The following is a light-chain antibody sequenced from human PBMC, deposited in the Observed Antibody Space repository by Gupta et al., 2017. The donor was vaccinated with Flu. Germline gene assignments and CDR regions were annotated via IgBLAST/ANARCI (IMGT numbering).Light chain of an antibody. J-gene: IGKJ2*01. CDR3: QQYNNWPRGT. V-gene: IGKV3-15*01. Sequence: SPGERATLSCRASQSVTSNLAWYQQKPGQAPRLLMYGASTRATGIPARFSGSGSGTEFTLTISSLQSEDFAVYYCQQYNNWPRGTFGQGTKL. CDR2: GAS. CDR1: QSVTSN.